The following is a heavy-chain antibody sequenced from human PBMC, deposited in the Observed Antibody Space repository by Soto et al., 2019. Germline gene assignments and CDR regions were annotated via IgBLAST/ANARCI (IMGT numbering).Heavy chain of an antibody. Sequence: QPGGSLRLSCAASGFIFKTYAMHWVRRAPGKGLEWVALISYDGSYSYYTDSVKGRFTISRDNSQNTLYLQMSSLTVEDTAVYYCSRALYFKDPVVDYWGQGTLVTVSS. D-gene: IGHD2-8*01. J-gene: IGHJ4*02. V-gene: IGHV3-30*04. CDR2: ISYDGSYS. CDR1: GFIFKTYA. CDR3: SRALYFKDPVVDY.